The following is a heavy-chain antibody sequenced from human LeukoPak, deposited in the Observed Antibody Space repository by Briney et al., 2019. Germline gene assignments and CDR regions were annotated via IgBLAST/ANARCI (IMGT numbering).Heavy chain of an antibody. J-gene: IGHJ4*02. CDR2: IYYSGST. Sequence: SETLSLTCTVSGGSISSYYWSWIRQPPGKGLEWIGYIYYSGSTNYNPSLKSRVTISVDTSKNQFSLKLSSVTAADTAVYYCASGRRSGYDLYYFDYWGQGTLVTVSS. CDR3: ASGRRSGYDLYYFDY. V-gene: IGHV4-59*08. CDR1: GGSISSYY. D-gene: IGHD2-15*01.